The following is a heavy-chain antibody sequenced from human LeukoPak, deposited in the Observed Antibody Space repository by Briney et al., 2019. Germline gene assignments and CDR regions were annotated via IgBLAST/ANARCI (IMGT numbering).Heavy chain of an antibody. J-gene: IGHJ2*01. CDR1: GGSIRSYY. V-gene: IGHV4-59*01. D-gene: IGHD6-13*01. Sequence: SETLSLTCTVSGGSIRSYYWSWIRQPPGKGLEWIAYIYYSGSTHYNPSLKSRVTISVDTSKNQFSLKLSSVTAADTAVYYCARVYYSNSYDYWYFDLWGRGTLVTVS. CDR3: ARVYYSNSYDYWYFDL. CDR2: IYYSGST.